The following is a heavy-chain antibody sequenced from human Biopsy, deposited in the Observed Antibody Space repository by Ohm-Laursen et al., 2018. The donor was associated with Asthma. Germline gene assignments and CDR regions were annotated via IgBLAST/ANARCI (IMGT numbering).Heavy chain of an antibody. CDR1: GGSISSGDYY. CDR3: ARDLSFYDSSGYYRRWFDP. D-gene: IGHD3-22*01. J-gene: IGHJ5*02. CDR2: IYYSGST. Sequence: TLSLTCPVSGGSISSGDYYWSWIRQPPGKGLEWIRYIYYSGSTYYNPSLKSRVTISVDTSKNQFSLKLSSVTAADTAVYYCARDLSFYDSSGYYRRWFDPWGQGTLVTVSS. V-gene: IGHV4-30-4*01.